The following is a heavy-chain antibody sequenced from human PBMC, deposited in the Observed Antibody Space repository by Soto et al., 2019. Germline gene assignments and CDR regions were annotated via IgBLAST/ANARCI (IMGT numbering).Heavy chain of an antibody. J-gene: IGHJ4*02. V-gene: IGHV3-33*01. CDR2: IWYDGSNK. CDR3: ARGRIAADY. D-gene: IGHD6-13*01. CDR1: GFTFSSYG. Sequence: QVQLVESGGGVVQPGRSLRLSCAASGFTFSSYGMHWVRQAPGKGLEWVAVIWYDGSNKYYADSVKGRFTISRDNSKNTRYLQMNSLRAEDTAVYYCARGRIAADYWGQGTLVTVSS.